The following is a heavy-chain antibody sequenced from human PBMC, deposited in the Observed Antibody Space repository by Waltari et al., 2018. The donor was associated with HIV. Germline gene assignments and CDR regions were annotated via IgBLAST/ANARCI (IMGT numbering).Heavy chain of an antibody. V-gene: IGHV1-18*01. D-gene: IGHD4-17*01. Sequence: QVHLVQSGAELKKTGASVKLSCKASGYTFTHYRINWVRQAPGQGLEWMGWFNSYNGDTNYAQKFQDRVTMTTDTSTSTAYMELRGLRSDDTAVYYCARVFPTATTTGWYLDLWGPGTLVTMSS. CDR3: ARVFPTATTTGWYLDL. CDR1: GYTFTHYR. J-gene: IGHJ2*01. CDR2: FNSYNGDT.